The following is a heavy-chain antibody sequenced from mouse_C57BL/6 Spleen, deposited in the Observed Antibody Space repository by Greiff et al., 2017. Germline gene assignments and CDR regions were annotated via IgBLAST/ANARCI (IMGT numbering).Heavy chain of an antibody. CDR3: ARWGNYYAMDY. CDR1: GYTFTSYW. V-gene: IGHV1-55*01. J-gene: IGHJ4*01. CDR2: IYPGSGST. Sequence: VQLQQSGAELVKPGASVKMSCKASGYTFTSYWITWVKQRPGQGLEWIGDIYPGSGSTNYNEKFKSKATLTVDTSSSTAYMQLSSLTSEDSAVYYCARWGNYYAMDYWGQGTSVTVSS.